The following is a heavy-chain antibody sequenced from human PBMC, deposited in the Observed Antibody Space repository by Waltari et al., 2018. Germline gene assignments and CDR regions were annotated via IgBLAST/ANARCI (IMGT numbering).Heavy chain of an antibody. V-gene: IGHV1-24*01. CDR1: GSTLTDLS. CDR2: LDPEDGET. CDR3: ATLVVYGGNSPMYYCDY. D-gene: IGHD4-17*01. Sequence: QVQLVQSGAEVKKPGASVKVSCKVSGSTLTDLSMPWVRQGAGKGLGWMGGLDPEDGETNDAQKFQGRVTMTEDTATETAYMELSSLRSEDTAVYYCATLVVYGGNSPMYYCDYWGQGTLVSVSS. J-gene: IGHJ4*02.